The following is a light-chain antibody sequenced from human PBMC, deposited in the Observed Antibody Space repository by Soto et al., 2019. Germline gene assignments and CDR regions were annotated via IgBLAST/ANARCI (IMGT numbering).Light chain of an antibody. J-gene: IGLJ2*01. V-gene: IGLV2-14*01. CDR2: EVS. Sequence: QSALTQPASLSGSPGQSITISCSGTSSDVGGYNYVSWYQQHPGKAPKLMIYEVSNRPSGVSNRFSGSKSGNTASLTISGLQAEDEADYYCSSYTSSSTVVFCGGTKLTV. CDR1: SSDVGGYNY. CDR3: SSYTSSSTVV.